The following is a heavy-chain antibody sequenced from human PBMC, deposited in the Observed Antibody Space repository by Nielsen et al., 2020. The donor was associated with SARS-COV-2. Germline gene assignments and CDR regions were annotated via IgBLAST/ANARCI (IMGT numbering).Heavy chain of an antibody. CDR1: GFTFDDYG. D-gene: IGHD1-26*01. CDR3: AKDGYSGSYLRTAFDI. V-gene: IGHV3-23*01. Sequence: GESLKISCAASGFTFDDYGMSWVRQAPGKGLEWVSAISGSGGSTYYADSVKGRFTISRDNAKNSLYLQMNSLRAEDTAVYYCAKDGYSGSYLRTAFDIWGQGTMVTVSS. CDR2: ISGSGGST. J-gene: IGHJ3*02.